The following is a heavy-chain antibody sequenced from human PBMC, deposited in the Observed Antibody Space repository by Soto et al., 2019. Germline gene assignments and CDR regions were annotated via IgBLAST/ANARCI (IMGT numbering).Heavy chain of an antibody. CDR2: ISSSVSTI. CDR3: ARDLLTAETKYYFDY. D-gene: IGHD2-15*01. Sequence: GGSLRLSCAASGFTFSSYEMNWVRQAPGKGLEWVSYISSSVSTIYYADSVKGRFTISRDNAKNSLYLQMDSLRAEDTAVYYCARDLLTAETKYYFDYWGQGTLVTVSS. CDR1: GFTFSSYE. V-gene: IGHV3-48*03. J-gene: IGHJ4*02.